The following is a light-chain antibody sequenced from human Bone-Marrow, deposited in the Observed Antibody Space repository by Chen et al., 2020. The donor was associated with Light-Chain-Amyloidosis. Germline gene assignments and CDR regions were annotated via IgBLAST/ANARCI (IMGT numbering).Light chain of an antibody. V-gene: IGLV6-57*01. CDR1: SGSIATNY. CDR2: EDD. Sequence: NFMLTQPHSVSESPGKTVIISCTRSSGSIATNYVQLYQQRPGSSPTTVIYEDDQRPSGVPDRLSGSIDRSSNAASLTISGLKTEDEADYDCQSYEGSSQGVFGGGTKLTVL. J-gene: IGLJ3*02. CDR3: QSYEGSSQGV.